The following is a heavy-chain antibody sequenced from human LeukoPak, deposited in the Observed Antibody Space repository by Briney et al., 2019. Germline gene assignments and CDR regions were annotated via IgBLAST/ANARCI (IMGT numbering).Heavy chain of an antibody. Sequence: SETLSLTCTVSGGSISSSSYYWGWVRQPPGKGLEWIGSIYYSGSTNYNPSLKSRVTISVDTSKNQFSLKLSSVTAADTAVYYCARGPLGWYFDYWGQGTLVTVSS. J-gene: IGHJ4*02. CDR1: GGSISSSSYY. CDR3: ARGPLGWYFDY. CDR2: IYYSGST. V-gene: IGHV4-39*07. D-gene: IGHD2-15*01.